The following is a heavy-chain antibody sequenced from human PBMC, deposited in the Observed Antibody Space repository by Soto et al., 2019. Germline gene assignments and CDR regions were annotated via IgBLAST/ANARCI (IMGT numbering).Heavy chain of an antibody. Sequence: GESLKISCKGSGYSFTSYWIGWVRQMPGKGLEWMGIIYPGDSDTRYSPSFQDQVTISADKSISTAYLQWSSLKASDTAMYYCARVVPQTYYDILTGYYTGSYYYGMDVWGQGTTVTVSS. CDR1: GYSFTSYW. J-gene: IGHJ6*02. CDR3: ARVVPQTYYDILTGYYTGSYYYGMDV. CDR2: IYPGDSDT. D-gene: IGHD3-9*01. V-gene: IGHV5-51*01.